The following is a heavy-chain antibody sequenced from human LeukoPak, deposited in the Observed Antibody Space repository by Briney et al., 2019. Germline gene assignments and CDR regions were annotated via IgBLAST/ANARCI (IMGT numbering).Heavy chain of an antibody. J-gene: IGHJ4*02. CDR2: INHSGST. CDR1: GGSFSGYY. Sequence: SETLSLTCAVYGGSFSGYYWSWIRQPPGKGLEWIGEINHSGSTNYNPSLKSRVTISVDTSKNQFSLKLSSVTAADTAVYYCARGRGSKVDYWGQGTLVTVSS. V-gene: IGHV4-34*01. CDR3: ARGRGSKVDY. D-gene: IGHD3-10*01.